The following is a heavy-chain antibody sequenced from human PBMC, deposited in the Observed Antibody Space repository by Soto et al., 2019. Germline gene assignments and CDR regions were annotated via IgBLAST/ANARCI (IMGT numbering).Heavy chain of an antibody. CDR3: ARAWLGNDDAFDI. J-gene: IGHJ3*02. Sequence: SETLSLTCTVSGGSISSSSYYWGWIRQPPGKGLEWIGSIYYSGSTYYNPSLKSRVTISVDTSKNQFSLKPSSVTAADTAVYYCARAWLGNDDAFDIWGQGTMVTVSS. D-gene: IGHD5-12*01. V-gene: IGHV4-39*01. CDR1: GGSISSSSYY. CDR2: IYYSGST.